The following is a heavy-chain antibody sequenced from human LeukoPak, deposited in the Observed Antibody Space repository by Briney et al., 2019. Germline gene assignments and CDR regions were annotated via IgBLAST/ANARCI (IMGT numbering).Heavy chain of an antibody. CDR2: IIPIFGTA. D-gene: IGHD6-13*01. CDR1: GGTFSSYA. Sequence: VKVSFXASGGTFSSYAISWVRQAPGQGLEWMGGIIPIFGTANYAQKFQGRVTITADESTSTAYMELSSLRSEDTAVYYCARTVRSSWTYFDYWGQGTLVTVSS. CDR3: ARTVRSSWTYFDY. J-gene: IGHJ4*02. V-gene: IGHV1-69*01.